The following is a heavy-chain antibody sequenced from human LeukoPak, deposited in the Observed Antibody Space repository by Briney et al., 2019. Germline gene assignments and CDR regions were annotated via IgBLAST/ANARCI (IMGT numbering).Heavy chain of an antibody. D-gene: IGHD1-26*01. V-gene: IGHV1-46*03. CDR3: ARDSERTEGAPGY. CDR2: IDPGGGVT. J-gene: IGHJ4*02. CDR1: GYSFTSYY. Sequence: ASVKVTCKASGYSFTSYYMHWVRQAPGQGLEWMGIIDPGGGVTSYAQKFQGRVTVTKDTSTNTVYMELSSLRSDDTAVYFCARDSERTEGAPGYWGQGTLVTVSS.